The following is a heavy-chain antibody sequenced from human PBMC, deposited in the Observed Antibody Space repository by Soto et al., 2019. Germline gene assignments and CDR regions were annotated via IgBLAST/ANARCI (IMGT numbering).Heavy chain of an antibody. CDR3: ARENRPVAGTNYYYFYGMDV. Sequence: EVQLVESGGGLVQPGGSLRLSCAASGFTFTTCNMNWVRQASGKGLEWVSYISSSGSLIYYADSVRGRFTISRDNAKNSLYLQMNSLRAEDTAVYYCARENRPVAGTNYYYFYGMDVWGQGTTVTVSS. V-gene: IGHV3-48*01. CDR2: ISSSGSLI. D-gene: IGHD1-1*01. CDR1: GFTFTTCN. J-gene: IGHJ6*02.